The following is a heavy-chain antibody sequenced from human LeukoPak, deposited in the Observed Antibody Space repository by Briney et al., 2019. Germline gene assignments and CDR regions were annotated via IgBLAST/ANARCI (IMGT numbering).Heavy chain of an antibody. D-gene: IGHD2-2*01. CDR1: GFTFSSYA. Sequence: PGGSLRLSCAASGFTFSSYAMHWVRQAPGKGLEWVAVISYDGSNKYYADSVKGRFTISRDNSKNTLYLQMNSLRTEDTAIYYCTPWGYCSSTSCYYYYYMDVWSKGTTVTVSS. CDR3: TPWGYCSSTSCYYYYYMDV. V-gene: IGHV3-30*04. J-gene: IGHJ6*03. CDR2: ISYDGSNK.